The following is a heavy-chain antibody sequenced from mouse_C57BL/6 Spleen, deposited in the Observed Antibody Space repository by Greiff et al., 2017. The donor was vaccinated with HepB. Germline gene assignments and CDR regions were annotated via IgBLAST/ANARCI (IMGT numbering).Heavy chain of an antibody. CDR3: AKPIYYGSSYPTHWYFDV. V-gene: IGHV2-5*01. CDR1: GFSLTSYG. D-gene: IGHD1-1*01. J-gene: IGHJ1*03. CDR2: IWRGGST. Sequence: QVQLQESGPGLVQPSQSLSIPCTVSGFSLTSYGVHWVRQSPGKGLEWLGVIWRGGSTAYNAAFMSRLSITKDNSKSHAFFKMNSLQADDTAIDYGAKPIYYGSSYPTHWYFDVWGTGTTVTVSS.